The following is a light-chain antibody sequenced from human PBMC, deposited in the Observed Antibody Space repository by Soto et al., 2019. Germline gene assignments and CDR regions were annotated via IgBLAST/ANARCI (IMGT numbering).Light chain of an antibody. CDR3: NSYTTSSTYG. V-gene: IGLV2-14*01. CDR2: DVS. J-gene: IGLJ1*01. CDR1: SSDVGGYNY. Sequence: QSVLTQPASVSGSPGQSITISCTGTSSDVGGYNYVSWYQQHPGKAPKLMIYDVSNRPSGVFNRFSGSKSGNTASLTISGLQAEDEADYYCNSYTTSSTYGFGTGTKVTVL.